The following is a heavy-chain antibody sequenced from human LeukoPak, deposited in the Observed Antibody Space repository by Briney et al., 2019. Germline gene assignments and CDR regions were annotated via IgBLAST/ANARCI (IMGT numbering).Heavy chain of an antibody. CDR2: INSDGSST. J-gene: IGHJ4*02. CDR3: ARRLYQPRGEGEFDY. Sequence: GGSLRLSCAASGFTFSSYWMHWVRQAPGKGLVWVSRINSDGSSTSYADSVKGRFTISRDNAKNTLYLQMNSLRAEDTAVYYCARRLYQPRGEGEFDYWGQGTLVTVSS. D-gene: IGHD2-2*01. CDR1: GFTFSSYW. V-gene: IGHV3-74*01.